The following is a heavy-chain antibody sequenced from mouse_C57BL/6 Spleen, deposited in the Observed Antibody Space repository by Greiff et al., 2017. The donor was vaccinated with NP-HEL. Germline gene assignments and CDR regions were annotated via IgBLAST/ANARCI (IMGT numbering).Heavy chain of an antibody. V-gene: IGHV1-26*01. CDR1: GYTFTDYY. CDR3: ARPPIYDGYFLLMDS. J-gene: IGHJ4*01. D-gene: IGHD2-3*01. CDR2: INPNNGGT. Sequence: EVQLQQSGPELVKPGASVKISCKASGYTFTDYYMNWVKQSHGKSLEWIGDINPNNGGTSYNQKFKGKATLTVDKSSSTAYMELRSLTSEDSAVYYCARPPIYDGYFLLMDSWGQGTSVTVSS.